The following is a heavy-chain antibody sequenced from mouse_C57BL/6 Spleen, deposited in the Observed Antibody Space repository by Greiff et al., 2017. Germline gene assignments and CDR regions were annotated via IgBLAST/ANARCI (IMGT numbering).Heavy chain of an antibody. CDR1: GYNFTSYW. D-gene: IGHD4-1*01. J-gene: IGHJ4*01. CDR3: SQGARGLTYAMDY. V-gene: IGHV1-72*01. CDR2: IDPNSGGT. Sequence: QVQLQQPGAELVKPGASVMLSCKASGYNFTSYWMHWVKQRPGRGLEWIGRIDPNSGGTKYNEKFKSKATLTVDIPTSTAYMQLSSLTSEDAAVDYCSQGARGLTYAMDYWGQGTSVTVSS.